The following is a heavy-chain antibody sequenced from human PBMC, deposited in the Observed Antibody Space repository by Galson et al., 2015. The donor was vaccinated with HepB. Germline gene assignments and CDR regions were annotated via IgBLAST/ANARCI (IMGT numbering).Heavy chain of an antibody. CDR2: ITYGGDTP. J-gene: IGHJ4*02. V-gene: IGHV3-30-3*02. Sequence: SLRLSCAASGFIFSSYAMHWVRQAPGKGLEWVAVITYGGDTPYYADSVKGRFTISRDNSKNTVDLHMNSLRPEDTAVYYCAKIGWRYHRSFDTWGQGTLVTVSS. CDR1: GFIFSSYA. CDR3: AKIGWRYHRSFDT. D-gene: IGHD3-16*02.